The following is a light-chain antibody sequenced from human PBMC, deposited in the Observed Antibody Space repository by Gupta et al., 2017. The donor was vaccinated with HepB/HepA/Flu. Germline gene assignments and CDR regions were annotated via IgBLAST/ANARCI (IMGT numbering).Light chain of an antibody. Sequence: QSVLTQAPSASGTPGQKVTISCSGSNSNIGANTVNWYQQVPGSAPKLLIYTDYPRPSGVPDRFSGSKSGASASLAISGLQSEDEAEYVCASWDDSLVGPVFGGGTKVTVL. CDR2: TDY. CDR3: ASWDDSLVGPV. CDR1: NSNIGANT. V-gene: IGLV1-44*01. J-gene: IGLJ2*01.